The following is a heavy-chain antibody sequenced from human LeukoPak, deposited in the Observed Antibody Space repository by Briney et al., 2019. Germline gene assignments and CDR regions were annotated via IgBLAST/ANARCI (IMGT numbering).Heavy chain of an antibody. D-gene: IGHD6-19*01. CDR1: GLTFSSYA. CDR3: AKDLQGGSSGWPVFEY. CDR2: ISGSGGST. Sequence: GGSLRLSCAASGLTFSSYAMSWVRRAPGKGLEWVSMISGSGGSTYYADSVKGRFTISRDNSKNTLYLQMNSLRAEDTAVYYCAKDLQGGSSGWPVFEYWGQGTLVAVSS. J-gene: IGHJ4*02. V-gene: IGHV3-23*01.